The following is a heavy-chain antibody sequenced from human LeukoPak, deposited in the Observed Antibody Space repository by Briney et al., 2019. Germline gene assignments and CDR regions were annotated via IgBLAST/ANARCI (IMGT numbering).Heavy chain of an antibody. Sequence: GGSLRLSCAASGFLFSRHWMSWVRQAPGKGLEWVDNIKEDGSEKYYVESMKGRFTISRDNVKNSLYLQINSLRAEDTAVYYCARDSFETDIDYWGQGTLVTVSS. J-gene: IGHJ4*02. CDR3: ARDSFETDIDY. D-gene: IGHD1-14*01. V-gene: IGHV3-7*01. CDR1: GFLFSRHW. CDR2: IKEDGSEK.